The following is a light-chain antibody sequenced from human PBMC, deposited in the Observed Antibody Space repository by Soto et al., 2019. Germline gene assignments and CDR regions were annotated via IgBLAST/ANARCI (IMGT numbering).Light chain of an antibody. J-gene: IGKJ2*01. CDR1: QSISSSY. CDR2: DAS. CDR3: QQYGSSSYT. V-gene: IGKV3-20*01. Sequence: EIVLTQSPGTLSLSPGERATLSCRASQSISSSYLAWYQQKPGQPPRLLIYDASSRATGIPDRFSGSGSGIDFTLTISRLEPEDFAVYYCQQYGSSSYTFGQGTQLEIK.